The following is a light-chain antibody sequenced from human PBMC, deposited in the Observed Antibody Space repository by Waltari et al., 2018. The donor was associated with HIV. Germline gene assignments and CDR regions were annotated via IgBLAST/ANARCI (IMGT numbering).Light chain of an antibody. CDR3: QQNYITPLT. J-gene: IGKJ4*01. CDR2: AAS. V-gene: IGKV1-39*01. Sequence: DIQMTQSPSSLSASVGDRVTITCRASQSISTYLNWYQQKPGKAPKPLIYAASKLQSGVPSRFSGSGSGTDFTLTISSLQPDDSATYYCQQNYITPLTFGGGAKVEIK. CDR1: QSISTY.